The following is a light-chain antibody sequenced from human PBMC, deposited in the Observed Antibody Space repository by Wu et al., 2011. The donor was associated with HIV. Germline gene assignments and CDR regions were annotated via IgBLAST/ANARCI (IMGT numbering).Light chain of an antibody. J-gene: IGKJ1*01. CDR2: GAS. CDR1: QSVSSNF. Sequence: EIVLTQSPGTLSLSPGEKATLSCRASQSVSSNFLAWYQQRPGQAPRLLIYGASTRATGIPARFSGSGSGTEFTLTISSLQSEDFAVYYCQQYGSSTWTFGQGTKVE. CDR3: QQYGSSTWT. V-gene: IGKV3-20*01.